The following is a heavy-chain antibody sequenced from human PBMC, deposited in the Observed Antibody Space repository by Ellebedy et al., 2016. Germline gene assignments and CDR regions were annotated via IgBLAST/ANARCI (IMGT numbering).Heavy chain of an antibody. CDR3: ARRSGSSGWFYFDY. CDR2: ISWNSRNI. D-gene: IGHD6-19*01. Sequence: SLKISCAASGFNFDDYGMHWVRQAPGKGLEWVSSISWNSRNIAYGDSVKGRFTISRDNAKNTLYLQMNSLRAEDTAVYYCARRSGSSGWFYFDYWGQGTLVTVSS. J-gene: IGHJ4*02. CDR1: GFNFDDYG. V-gene: IGHV3-9*01.